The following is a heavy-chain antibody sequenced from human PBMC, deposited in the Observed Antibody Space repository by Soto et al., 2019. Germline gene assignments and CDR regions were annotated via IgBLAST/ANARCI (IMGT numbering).Heavy chain of an antibody. CDR2: ISSSSSYI. J-gene: IGHJ6*02. Sequence: PGGSLRLSCAASGFTFSSYSMNWVRQAPGKGLEWVSSISSSSSYIYYADSVKGRFTISRDNAKNSLYLQMNSLRAEDTDVYYCARVLYDFWSGSTTGMDVWGQGTTVTIAS. V-gene: IGHV3-21*01. CDR1: GFTFSSYS. D-gene: IGHD3-3*01. CDR3: ARVLYDFWSGSTTGMDV.